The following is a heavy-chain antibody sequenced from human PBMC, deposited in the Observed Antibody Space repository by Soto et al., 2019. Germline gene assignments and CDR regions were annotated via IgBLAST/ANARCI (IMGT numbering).Heavy chain of an antibody. CDR2: ISTSGRTI. J-gene: IGHJ3*02. CDR3: ARSITGWAFDI. D-gene: IGHD3-10*01. Sequence: GGSQRLSCAASGFTFSDYYIHWIRQAPGKGLEWVSYISTSGRTIYYADSVKGRFTISRDNAKNSLYLQMNSLRAEDTAVYYCARSITGWAFDIWGQGTMVTVSS. V-gene: IGHV3-11*01. CDR1: GFTFSDYY.